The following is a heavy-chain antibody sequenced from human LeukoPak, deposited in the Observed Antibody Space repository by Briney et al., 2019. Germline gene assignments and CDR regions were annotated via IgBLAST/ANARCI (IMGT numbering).Heavy chain of an antibody. CDR2: IIPIFGTA. CDR1: GSTFSSYA. Sequence: ASVKVSCKASGSTFSSYAISWVRQAPGQGLEWMGGIIPIFGTANYAQKFQGRVTITADESTSTAYMELSSLRSEDTAVYYCARGNYDFWSGYYTGSWFDPWGQGTLVTVSS. J-gene: IGHJ5*02. D-gene: IGHD3-3*01. CDR3: ARGNYDFWSGYYTGSWFDP. V-gene: IGHV1-69*13.